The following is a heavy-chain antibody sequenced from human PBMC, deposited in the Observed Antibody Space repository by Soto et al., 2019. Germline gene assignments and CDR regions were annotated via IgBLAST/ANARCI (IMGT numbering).Heavy chain of an antibody. V-gene: IGHV1-69*01. Sequence: QVQLVQSGAEVKKPGSSVKVSCKASGGTFSSYAISWVRQAPGQGLEWMGGIIPIFGTANYAQKFQGRVTITADESTRTAYMELSSLGAEDTAVYYCAVRPTVEYSGGWVGVDYWGQGTLVTVSS. D-gene: IGHD6-19*01. CDR2: IIPIFGTA. CDR3: AVRPTVEYSGGWVGVDY. J-gene: IGHJ4*02. CDR1: GGTFSSYA.